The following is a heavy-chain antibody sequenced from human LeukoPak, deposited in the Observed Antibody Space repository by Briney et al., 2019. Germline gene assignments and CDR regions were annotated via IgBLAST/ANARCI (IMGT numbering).Heavy chain of an antibody. D-gene: IGHD2-2*01. V-gene: IGHV4-39*01. CDR1: GVSISSSSYY. CDR3: ARQPVDIVVVPPNFDY. CDR2: IYYSGST. Sequence: SETLSLTCTVSGVSISSSSYYWGWIRQPPGKGLEWIGSIYYSGSTYYNPSLKSRVTISVDTSKNQFSLKLSSVTAADTAVYYCARQPVDIVVVPPNFDYWGQGTLVTVSS. J-gene: IGHJ4*02.